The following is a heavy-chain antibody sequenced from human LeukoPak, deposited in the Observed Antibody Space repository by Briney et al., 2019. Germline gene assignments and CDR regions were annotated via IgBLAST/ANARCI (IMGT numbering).Heavy chain of an antibody. Sequence: SETLSLTCTVSGGSSSSGNYFWNWIRQPPGKGLEWIGYIYYSGSTYYNPSLKSRVTISVDTSKNQFSLKLSSVTAADTAVYYCARRRIQLWPHYFDYWGQGTLVTVSS. CDR3: ARRRIQLWPHYFDY. V-gene: IGHV4-39*01. J-gene: IGHJ4*02. CDR1: GGSSSSGNYF. CDR2: IYYSGST. D-gene: IGHD5-18*01.